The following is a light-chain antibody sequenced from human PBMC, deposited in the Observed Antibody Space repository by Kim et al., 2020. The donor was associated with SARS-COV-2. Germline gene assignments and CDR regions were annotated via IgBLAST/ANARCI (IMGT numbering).Light chain of an antibody. V-gene: IGKV3-11*01. CDR1: QSVNNY. CDR2: DVS. Sequence: PGEIATLPCRASQSVNNYLAWYQQKPGQAPRLLIFDVSKRAIGIAARFSGSASGADFTLTISSLEPGDVAVYYCQQRSNWPYTFGQGTKLEI. CDR3: QQRSNWPYT. J-gene: IGKJ2*01.